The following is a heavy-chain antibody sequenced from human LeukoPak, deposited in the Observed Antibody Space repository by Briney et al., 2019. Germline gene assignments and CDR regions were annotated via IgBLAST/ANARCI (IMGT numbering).Heavy chain of an antibody. CDR3: ARTKQWLVPNDAFDI. V-gene: IGHV3-33*01. Sequence: GRSLRLSCAASGFTFSSYGMHWVRQAPGKGLEWVAVIWYDGSNKYYADSVKSRFTISRDNSKNTLYLQMNSLRAEDTAVYYCARTKQWLVPNDAFDIWGQGTMVTVSS. D-gene: IGHD6-19*01. CDR1: GFTFSSYG. CDR2: IWYDGSNK. J-gene: IGHJ3*02.